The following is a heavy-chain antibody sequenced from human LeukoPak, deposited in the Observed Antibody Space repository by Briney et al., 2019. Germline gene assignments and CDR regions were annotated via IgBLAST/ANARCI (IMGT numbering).Heavy chain of an antibody. J-gene: IGHJ4*02. CDR1: GFTFSSYG. V-gene: IGHV3-30*02. Sequence: PGGSLRLSCAASGFTFSSYGMHWVRQAPGKGLEWVAFIRYDGSNKYYADSVKGRFTISRDNSKNTLYLQMNSLRAEDTAVYYCAADRYGDRYFDYWGQGTLVTVSS. CDR2: IRYDGSNK. CDR3: AADRYGDRYFDY. D-gene: IGHD4-17*01.